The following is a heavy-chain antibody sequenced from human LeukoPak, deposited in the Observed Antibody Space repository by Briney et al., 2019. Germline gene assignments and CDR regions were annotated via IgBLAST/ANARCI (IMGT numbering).Heavy chain of an antibody. Sequence: PSETLSLTCTVSGGSISSSSYYWGWIRQPPGKGLEWIGSIYYSGSTCYNPSLKSRVTISVDTSKNQFSLKLSSVTAADTAVYYCARSTANYYYMDVWGKGTTVTVSS. V-gene: IGHV4-39*07. J-gene: IGHJ6*03. CDR3: ARSTANYYYMDV. CDR1: GGSISSSSYY. CDR2: IYYSGST.